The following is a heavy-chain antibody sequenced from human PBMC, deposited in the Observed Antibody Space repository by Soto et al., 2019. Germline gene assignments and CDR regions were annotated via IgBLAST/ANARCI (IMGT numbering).Heavy chain of an antibody. CDR1: GYTFTSYD. V-gene: IGHV1-18*01. CDR3: AREGWDTMVRAPRHDYGMDV. J-gene: IGHJ6*04. D-gene: IGHD3-10*01. Sequence: QVQLVQSGAEVKKPGASVKVSCKASGYTFTSYDISWVRQAPGQGLEWMGWISAYNGNTNYAKKLQGRVTMTTASATSTAYMELGSLGPDDTAVYYCAREGWDTMVRAPRHDYGMDVWGKGTTVTVSS. CDR2: ISAYNGNT.